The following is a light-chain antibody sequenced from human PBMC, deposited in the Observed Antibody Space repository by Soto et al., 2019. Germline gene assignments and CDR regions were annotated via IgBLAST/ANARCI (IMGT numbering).Light chain of an antibody. CDR3: QQYGNSPPGT. CDR1: QSVGNSP. Sequence: ETVLTQSPGTLYFSPGERATLSCRASQSVGNSPVAWYQQRRGLPPRLLIYGASNRATGIPDRFSGSGSGADFTLTISRLEPEDFAVYFCQQYGNSPPGTFGQGTRL. V-gene: IGKV3-20*01. J-gene: IGKJ5*01. CDR2: GAS.